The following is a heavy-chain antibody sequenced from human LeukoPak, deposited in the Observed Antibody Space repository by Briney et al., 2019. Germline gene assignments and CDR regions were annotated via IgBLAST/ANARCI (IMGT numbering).Heavy chain of an antibody. CDR1: GFVFSSYT. V-gene: IGHV3-21*01. CDR2: ITSSTNYI. D-gene: IGHD1-26*01. CDR3: ARGRVGGTSHFDF. J-gene: IGHJ4*02. Sequence: GESLRLSCAASGFVFSSYTMHWVRQAPGKGLEWVSSITSSTNYIYYADSVKGRFTISRDNAKNSLSLQMNSLRAEDTAVYYCARGRVGGTSHFDFWGQGTLVTVSS.